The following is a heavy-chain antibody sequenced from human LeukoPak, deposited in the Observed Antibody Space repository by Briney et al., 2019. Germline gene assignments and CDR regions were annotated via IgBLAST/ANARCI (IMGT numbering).Heavy chain of an antibody. CDR1: GFTFSSYA. D-gene: IGHD3-22*01. CDR3: ANEGYYDSSGYHGDY. Sequence: GGPLRLSCAASGFTFSSYAMSCVRQAPGKGLEWVSAISGSGGSTYYADSVKGRFTISRDNSKNTLYLQMNSLRAEDTAVYYCANEGYYDSSGYHGDYWGQGDLGTVSS. CDR2: ISGSGGST. J-gene: IGHJ4*02. V-gene: IGHV3-23*01.